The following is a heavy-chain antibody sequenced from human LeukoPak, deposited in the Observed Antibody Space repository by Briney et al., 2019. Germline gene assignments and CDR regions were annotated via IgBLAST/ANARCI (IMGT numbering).Heavy chain of an antibody. CDR1: GGSFSGYY. CDR2: INHSGST. V-gene: IGHV4-34*01. D-gene: IGHD3-10*01. J-gene: IGHJ4*02. Sequence: SETLSLTCAVYGGSFSGYYWSWIRQPPGKGLEWIGEINHSGSTNYNPSLKSRVTISVDTSKNQFSLKLSSVTAADTAVYYCARLAFEYYGSGSYEWGQGTLVTVSS. CDR3: ARLAFEYYGSGSYE.